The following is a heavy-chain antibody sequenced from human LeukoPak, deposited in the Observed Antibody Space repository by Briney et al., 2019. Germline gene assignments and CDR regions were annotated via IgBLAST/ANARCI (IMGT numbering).Heavy chain of an antibody. D-gene: IGHD5-18*01. CDR2: IIPIFGTA. Sequence: SVKVSCKASGGTFSSYAISWVRQAPGQGLEWMGGIIPIFGTANYAQKFQGRVTITADKSTSTAYMELSGLRSEDTAVYYCASTRGYSYGFDYWGQGTLVTVSS. CDR3: ASTRGYSYGFDY. V-gene: IGHV1-69*06. J-gene: IGHJ4*02. CDR1: GGTFSSYA.